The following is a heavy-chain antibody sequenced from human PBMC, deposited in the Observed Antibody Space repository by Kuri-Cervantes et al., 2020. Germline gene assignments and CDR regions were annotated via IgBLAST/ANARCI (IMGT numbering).Heavy chain of an antibody. CDR1: GGSVSSGSYY. CDR3: ARDFTGSDVLSDY. D-gene: IGHD3-9*01. J-gene: IGHJ4*02. Sequence: SETLSLTCTVSGGSVSSGSYYWSWIRQPPGKGLEWIGYIYYSGSTNYNPSLKSRVTISVDTSKNQFSLKLGSVTAADTAVYYCARDFTGSDVLSDYWGQGTLVTVSS. CDR2: IYYSGST. V-gene: IGHV4-61*01.